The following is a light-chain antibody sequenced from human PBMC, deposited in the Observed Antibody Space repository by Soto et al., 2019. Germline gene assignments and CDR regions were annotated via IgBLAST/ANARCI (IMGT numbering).Light chain of an antibody. V-gene: IGLV2-14*01. CDR2: DVT. Sequence: QSALTQPASVSGSPGQSITISCTGTSSDVGRYDYISWYQQHPGKAPKLMIYDVTNRPSGIANRFSGSKSGNTASLTISGLQAEDEAYYYCSSYTSTNTPVVFGGGTKVTVL. CDR3: SSYTSTNTPVV. CDR1: SSDVGRYDY. J-gene: IGLJ2*01.